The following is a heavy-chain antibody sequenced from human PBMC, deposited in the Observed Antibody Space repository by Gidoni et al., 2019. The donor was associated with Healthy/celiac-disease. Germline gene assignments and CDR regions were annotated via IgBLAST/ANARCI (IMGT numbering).Heavy chain of an antibody. Sequence: QVQLVQSGAEVKKPGASVKVSCKASGYTFTIYGISWVRQAPGQGLEWMGWISAYNGNTNYAQKLQGRVTMTTDTSTSTAYMELRSLRSDDTAVYYCASLISDYRPNDAFDIWGQGTMVTVSS. J-gene: IGHJ3*02. D-gene: IGHD4-17*01. CDR3: ASLISDYRPNDAFDI. CDR1: GYTFTIYG. CDR2: ISAYNGNT. V-gene: IGHV1-18*04.